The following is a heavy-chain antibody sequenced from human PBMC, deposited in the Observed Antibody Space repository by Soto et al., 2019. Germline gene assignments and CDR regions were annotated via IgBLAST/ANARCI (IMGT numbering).Heavy chain of an antibody. CDR2: INAGNGNT. J-gene: IGHJ5*02. V-gene: IGHV1-3*01. D-gene: IGHD6-13*01. CDR1: GYTFTSYA. CDR3: ARGELIAANSMNWFDP. Sequence: GASVKVSCKASGYTFTSYAMHWVRQAPGQRLEWMGWINAGNGNTKYSQKFQGRVTITRDTSASTAYMELSSLRSEDTAVYYCARGELIAANSMNWFDPWGQGTLVTVSS.